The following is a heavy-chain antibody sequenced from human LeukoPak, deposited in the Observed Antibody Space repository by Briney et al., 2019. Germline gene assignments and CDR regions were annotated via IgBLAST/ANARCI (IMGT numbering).Heavy chain of an antibody. Sequence: GASVKVSCKVSGYTLTELSMHWVRQAPGKGLEWMGGFDPEDGETIYAQKFQGRVTMTEDTSTDTAYMELSSLRSEDTAVYYCATVGYSSSWDDAFDIWGQGTMVTVSS. CDR2: FDPEDGET. CDR1: GYTLTELS. D-gene: IGHD6-13*01. CDR3: ATVGYSSSWDDAFDI. V-gene: IGHV1-24*01. J-gene: IGHJ3*02.